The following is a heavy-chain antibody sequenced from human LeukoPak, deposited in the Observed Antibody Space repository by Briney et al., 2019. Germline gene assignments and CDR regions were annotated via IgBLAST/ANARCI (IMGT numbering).Heavy chain of an antibody. CDR1: GFNFDDYG. CDR3: AKDRSFSRSSGYFDY. D-gene: IGHD6-6*01. CDR2: ISGDGGST. J-gene: IGHJ4*02. V-gene: IGHV3-43*02. Sequence: GGSLRLSCAASGFNFDDYGMNWVRQAPGRGLEWVSLISGDGGSTYYADSVEGRFTISRDNSKNSLYLQMNSLRSEDTAFYYCAKDRSFSRSSGYFDYWGQGSLVTVSS.